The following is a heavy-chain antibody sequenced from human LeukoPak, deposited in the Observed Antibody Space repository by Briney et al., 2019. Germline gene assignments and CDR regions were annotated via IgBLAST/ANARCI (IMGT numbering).Heavy chain of an antibody. V-gene: IGHV3-23*01. J-gene: IGHJ3*02. Sequence: GGSLRLSCAASGFTFSSYAMSWVRQAPGKGLEWVSAISGSGGSTYYADSVKGRFTISRDNSKNTPYLQMNSLRAEDTAVYYCAKDSPYYDSSGYYYGAAFDIRGQGTMVTVSS. CDR2: ISGSGGST. CDR3: AKDSPYYDSSGYYYGAAFDI. D-gene: IGHD3-22*01. CDR1: GFTFSSYA.